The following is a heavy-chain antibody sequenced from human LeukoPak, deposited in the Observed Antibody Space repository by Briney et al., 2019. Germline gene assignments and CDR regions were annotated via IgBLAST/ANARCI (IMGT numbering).Heavy chain of an antibody. Sequence: GASVKVSCKASGFTLTDYIHWVRQDPRQGLQWMGWIKPNSGDTDYGQKFQGRVTMTRDTSISTVYMELSSLRSDDTAVYYCARADSVPAGDYHYWYMDVWGKGTTATVSS. J-gene: IGHJ6*03. CDR1: GFTLTDY. CDR2: IKPNSGDT. V-gene: IGHV1-2*02. D-gene: IGHD2-2*01. CDR3: ARADSVPAGDYHYWYMDV.